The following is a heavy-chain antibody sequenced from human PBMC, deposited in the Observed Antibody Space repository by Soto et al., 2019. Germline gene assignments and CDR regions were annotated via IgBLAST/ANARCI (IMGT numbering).Heavy chain of an antibody. D-gene: IGHD2-2*01. CDR3: AKDSDQLLFDYYYYGMDV. J-gene: IGHJ6*02. V-gene: IGHV3-30*18. Sequence: QVQLVESGGGVVHPGRSLRLSCAASGFTFSRFGIHWVRQAPGKGLEWVAVVSYDGSLKYYADSVKGRFTISRDNSKNTLYLQMNSLRPEDTALYYCAKDSDQLLFDYYYYGMDVWGQGTTVTVS. CDR2: VSYDGSLK. CDR1: GFTFSRFG.